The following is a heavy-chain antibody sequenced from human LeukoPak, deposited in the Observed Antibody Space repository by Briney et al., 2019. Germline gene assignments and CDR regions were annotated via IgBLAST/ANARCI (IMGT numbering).Heavy chain of an antibody. CDR1: RFTFNTYW. V-gene: IGHV3-74*01. CDR2: IDSDGYST. J-gene: IGHJ4*02. CDR3: ARVADTAMVTLTDLDY. Sequence: PGGSLRLSCAASRFTFNTYWMHWVRQAPGKGLVCVSRIDSDGYSTAYADSVKGRFTISRDNAKNSLYLQMNSLRAEDTALYYCARVADTAMVTLTDLDYWGQGTLVTVSS. D-gene: IGHD5-18*01.